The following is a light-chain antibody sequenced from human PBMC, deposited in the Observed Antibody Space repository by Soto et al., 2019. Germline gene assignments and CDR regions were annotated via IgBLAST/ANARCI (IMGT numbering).Light chain of an antibody. CDR2: EGT. J-gene: IGLJ1*01. Sequence: QSALTQPASVSGSPGQSITISCSGTTSDVGGYNLVSWYQQHTAKAPKLLIYEGTQRPSGVSSRFSGSKSGNTASLTISGLQAEDEADYYCSSYASSSSYVFGSGTKLTVL. CDR3: SSYASSSSYV. CDR1: TSDVGGYNL. V-gene: IGLV2-23*01.